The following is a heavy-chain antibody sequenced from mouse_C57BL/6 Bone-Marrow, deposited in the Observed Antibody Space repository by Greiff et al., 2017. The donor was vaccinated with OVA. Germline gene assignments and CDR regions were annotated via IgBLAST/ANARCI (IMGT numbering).Heavy chain of an antibody. CDR1: GFTFSSYG. D-gene: IGHD1-1*01. CDR2: ISSGGSYT. J-gene: IGHJ4*01. V-gene: IGHV5-6*01. Sequence: EVKLVESGGDLVKPGGSLKLSCAASGFTFSSYGMSWVRQTPDKRLEWVATISSGGSYTYYPDSVKGRFPISRENAKNTLYLQMSSLKSEDTSMYYCARHRYYGSSPYYAMDYWGQGTSVTVSS. CDR3: ARHRYYGSSPYYAMDY.